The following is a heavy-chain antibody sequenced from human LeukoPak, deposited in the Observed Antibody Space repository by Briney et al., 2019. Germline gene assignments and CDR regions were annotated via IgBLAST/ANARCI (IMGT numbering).Heavy chain of an antibody. D-gene: IGHD6-13*01. CDR1: GYTFTSYG. Sequence: ASVKVSCKASGYTFTSYGISWVRQAPGQGLEWIGWINPNSGGTNYAQKFQGRVTMTRDTSISTAYMELRRLTSDDTARYYCARDRGGYSTTWYPEDYWGQGTLVTVSS. CDR2: INPNSGGT. CDR3: ARDRGGYSTTWYPEDY. V-gene: IGHV1-2*02. J-gene: IGHJ4*02.